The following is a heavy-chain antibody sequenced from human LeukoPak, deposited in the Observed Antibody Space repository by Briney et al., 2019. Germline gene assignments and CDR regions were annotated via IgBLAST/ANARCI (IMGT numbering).Heavy chain of an antibody. J-gene: IGHJ3*01. Sequence: TGGSLRLSCVASGFSFRSYAMSWVRQAPGKGLEWVSGLSGSGGATYYIDPAKGRFSISRDNSKNTLYLQMNSLRDDDTAIYYCAKDYGDFGGGYFCAFDVWGQGTVVAVSS. CDR3: AKDYGDFGGGYFCAFDV. D-gene: IGHD3-3*01. CDR1: GFSFRSYA. CDR2: LSGSGGAT. V-gene: IGHV3-23*01.